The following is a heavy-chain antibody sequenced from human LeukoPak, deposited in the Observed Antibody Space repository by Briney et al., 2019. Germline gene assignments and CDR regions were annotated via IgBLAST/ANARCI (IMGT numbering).Heavy chain of an antibody. D-gene: IGHD2-21*02. J-gene: IGHJ5*02. CDR2: IYSAGST. V-gene: IGHV3-53*01. CDR1: GLTVSSDY. CDR3: ARGSPAYCGGDCYSRFDP. Sequence: PGGSLRLSCAASGLTVSSDYMSWVRQAPGKGLEWVSVIYSAGSTYYADSVKGRFTISRDNSKNTLYLQMNSLRAEDTAVYYCARGSPAYCGGDCYSRFDPWGQGTLVTVSS.